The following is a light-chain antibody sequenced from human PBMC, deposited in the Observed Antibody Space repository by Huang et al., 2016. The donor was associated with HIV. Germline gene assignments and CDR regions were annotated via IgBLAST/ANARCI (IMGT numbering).Light chain of an antibody. CDR1: QSVSSN. J-gene: IGKJ1*01. CDR3: QQYQDWPRT. CDR2: GAS. Sequence: EIVMTQSPGTLSLSPGERATLSCRPSQSVSSNLAWYQHKLGQAPRLLIYGASTRATGVPARFSGSGSGTEFTLTISSLQSDDFVVYYCQQYQDWPRTFGQGTKVEIK. V-gene: IGKV3-15*01.